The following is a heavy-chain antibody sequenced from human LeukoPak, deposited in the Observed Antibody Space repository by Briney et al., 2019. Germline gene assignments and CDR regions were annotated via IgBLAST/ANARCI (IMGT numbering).Heavy chain of an antibody. J-gene: IGHJ4*02. V-gene: IGHV1-46*01. CDR3: ARDQEGFDY. CDR2: IYPRDGST. Sequence: ASVKVSCKASGYTFTYNYLHWLRQAPGPGLEWMGMIYPRDGSTSYAQNFQGRVTVTRDTSTTTVHMELRGLRSEDTAVYYCARDQEGFDYWGQGTVVTVSS. CDR1: GYTFTYNY.